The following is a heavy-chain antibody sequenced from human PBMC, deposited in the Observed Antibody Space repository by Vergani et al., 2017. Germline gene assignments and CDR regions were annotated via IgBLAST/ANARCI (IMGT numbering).Heavy chain of an antibody. CDR3: ARSPTYYDILTGYYSLGDYYYMDD. J-gene: IGHJ6*03. CDR1: GGTFSSYA. Sequence: QVQLVQSGAEVKKPGSSVKVSCKASGGTFSSYAISWVRQAPGQGLEWMGGIIPIFGTANYAQKFQGRVTITADESTSTAYMELSSLRSEDKAVYYCARSPTYYDILTGYYSLGDYYYMDDWGKGTTVTVSS. CDR2: IIPIFGTA. D-gene: IGHD3-9*01. V-gene: IGHV1-69*01.